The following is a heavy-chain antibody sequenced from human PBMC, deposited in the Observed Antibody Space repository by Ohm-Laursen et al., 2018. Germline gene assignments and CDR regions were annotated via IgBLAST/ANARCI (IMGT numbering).Heavy chain of an antibody. CDR1: TLTFSNCG. CDR3: ARGSCTSSASAFDM. J-gene: IGHJ3*02. CDR2: IWNDGTNK. D-gene: IGHD2-2*01. Sequence: SLRLSCSASTLTFSNCGMHWVRQAPGKGLEWVADIWNDGTNKKYGDSVKGRFTISRDNSKKKLYLQMNSLRVEDTAVYYCARGSCTSSASAFDMWGQGTMVTVSS. V-gene: IGHV3-33*01.